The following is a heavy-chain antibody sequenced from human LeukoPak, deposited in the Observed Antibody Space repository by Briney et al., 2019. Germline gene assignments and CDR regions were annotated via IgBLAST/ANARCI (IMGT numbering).Heavy chain of an antibody. CDR2: ISWKSGSI. D-gene: IGHD6-13*01. CDR1: GLTFDDYA. J-gene: IGHJ3*02. CDR3: AKVAYISSWYDAFDI. V-gene: IGHV3-9*01. Sequence: GGSLRLSCAAPGLTFDDYAMHWVRQAPGKGLEWVSGISWKSGSIGYADSVKGRFTISRDNAKNSLYLQMNSLRAEDTALYYCAKVAYISSWYDAFDIWGQGTMVTVSS.